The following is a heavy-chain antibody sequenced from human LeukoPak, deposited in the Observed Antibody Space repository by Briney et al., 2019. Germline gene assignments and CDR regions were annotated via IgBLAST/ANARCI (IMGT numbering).Heavy chain of an antibody. CDR3: ASSHYDSREAFDI. CDR2: IYYSGST. D-gene: IGHD3-22*01. J-gene: IGHJ3*02. V-gene: IGHV4-59*08. CDR1: GFTFSSYA. Sequence: GSLRLSCAASGFTFSSYAMSWVRQAPGKGLEWIGYIYYSGSTNYNPSLKSRVTISVDTSKNQFSLKLSSVTAADTAVYYCASSHYDSREAFDIWGQGTMVTVSS.